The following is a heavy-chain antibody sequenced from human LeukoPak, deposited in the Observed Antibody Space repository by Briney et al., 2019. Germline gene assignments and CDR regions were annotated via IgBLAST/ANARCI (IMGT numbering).Heavy chain of an antibody. CDR1: GFTFSSYG. V-gene: IGHV3-30*18. Sequence: PGRSLRLSCAASGFTFSSYGMHWVRQAPGKGLEWVAVISYDGSNKYYADSVKGRFTISRDNSKNTLYLQMKSLRVEDTAVYYCAKDVGVVIVAAAAPDFDYWGQGTLVTVSS. J-gene: IGHJ4*02. D-gene: IGHD2-2*01. CDR2: ISYDGSNK. CDR3: AKDVGVVIVAAAAPDFDY.